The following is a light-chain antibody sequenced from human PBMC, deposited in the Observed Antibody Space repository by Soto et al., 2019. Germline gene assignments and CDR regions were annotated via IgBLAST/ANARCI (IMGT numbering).Light chain of an antibody. CDR1: SSDIGGYNY. J-gene: IGLJ1*01. CDR3: TSYSSSSTLYI. Sequence: QSVLTQPASVSGSPGQSITISCTGTSSDIGGYNYVSWYQQYPGKAPKLMIYDVSDRPSGVSNRFSGSKSGNTASLTISGLQAEDEADYYCTSYSSSSTLYIFGPGTKLTVL. CDR2: DVS. V-gene: IGLV2-14*03.